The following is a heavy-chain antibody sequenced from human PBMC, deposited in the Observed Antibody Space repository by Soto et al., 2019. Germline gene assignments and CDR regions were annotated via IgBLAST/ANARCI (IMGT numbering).Heavy chain of an antibody. V-gene: IGHV4-34*01. D-gene: IGHD5-12*01. Sequence: QVQLQQWGAGLLKPSETLSLTCAVYGGSFSGYYWSWIRQPPGKGLEWIGEINHSGSTNYNPSLKSRVTISVDTSKNQFSLKLSSVTAADTAVYYCAGEGWLQFTLVYWGQGTLVTVSS. CDR1: GGSFSGYY. CDR3: AGEGWLQFTLVY. CDR2: INHSGST. J-gene: IGHJ4*02.